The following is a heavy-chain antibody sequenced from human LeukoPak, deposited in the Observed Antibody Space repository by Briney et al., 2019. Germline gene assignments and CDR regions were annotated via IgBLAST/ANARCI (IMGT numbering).Heavy chain of an antibody. Sequence: GALVKVSCKASGYTFTNYAIHWVRQAPGRRLEWMGWSNGANGNTEYSPAFQGRVSITRDTSASTAYMELSSLSSEDMAIYYCARGIHSGAWLTDYWGQGTLVTVS. CDR1: GYTFTNYA. CDR2: SNGANGNT. V-gene: IGHV1-3*02. J-gene: IGHJ4*02. CDR3: ARGIHSGAWLTDY. D-gene: IGHD6-25*01.